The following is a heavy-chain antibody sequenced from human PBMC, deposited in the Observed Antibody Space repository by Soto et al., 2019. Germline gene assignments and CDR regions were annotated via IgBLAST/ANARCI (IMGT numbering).Heavy chain of an antibody. D-gene: IGHD2-15*01. CDR3: ARDRYCSGGSCYSVFYYYYYMDV. CDR1: GGTFSSYT. CDR2: IIPILGIA. J-gene: IGHJ6*03. Sequence: QVQLVQSGAEVKKPGSSVKVSCKASGGTFSSYTISWVRLAPGQGLEWMGRIIPILGIANYAQKFQGRVTITADKSTSTAYMELRSLRSEDTAVYYCARDRYCSGGSCYSVFYYYYYMDVWGKGTTVTVSS. V-gene: IGHV1-69*08.